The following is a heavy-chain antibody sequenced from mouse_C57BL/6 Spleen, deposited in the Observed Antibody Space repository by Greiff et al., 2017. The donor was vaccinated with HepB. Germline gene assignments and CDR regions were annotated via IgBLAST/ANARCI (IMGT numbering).Heavy chain of an antibody. CDR3: TRIYYGKGDAMDY. J-gene: IGHJ4*01. V-gene: IGHV1-15*01. Sequence: VQLQESGAELVRPGASVTLSCKASGYTFTDYEMHWVKQTPVHGLEWIGAIDPETGGTAYNQKFKGKAILTADKSSSTAYMELRSLTSEDSAVYYCTRIYYGKGDAMDYWGQGTSVTVSS. CDR2: IDPETGGT. CDR1: GYTFTDYE. D-gene: IGHD2-1*01.